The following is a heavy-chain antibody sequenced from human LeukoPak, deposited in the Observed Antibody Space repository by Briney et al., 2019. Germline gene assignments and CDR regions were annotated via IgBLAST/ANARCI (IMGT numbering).Heavy chain of an antibody. Sequence: PSETLSLTCTASGGSISSGSYYWSWIRQPAGKGLEWIGRIYTSGSTNYNPSLKSRVTISVDTSKNQFSLKLSSVTAADTAVYYCARAHDAFDIWGQGTMVTVSS. J-gene: IGHJ3*02. CDR3: ARAHDAFDI. V-gene: IGHV4-61*02. CDR1: GGSISSGSYY. CDR2: IYTSGST.